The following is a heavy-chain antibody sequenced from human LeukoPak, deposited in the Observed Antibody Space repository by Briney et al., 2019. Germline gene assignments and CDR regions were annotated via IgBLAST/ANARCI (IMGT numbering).Heavy chain of an antibody. CDR3: ARLPLDSSGYYYGRNYYFDY. Sequence: SETLSLTCSVSGGSMRSFYWSWIRQPAGKGLEWIGRIYPSGNTNYNPSLKSRVTISVDTSKNQFSLKLSSVTAADTAVYYCARLPLDSSGYYYGRNYYFDYWGQGTLVTVSS. V-gene: IGHV4-4*07. J-gene: IGHJ4*02. CDR2: IYPSGNT. D-gene: IGHD3-22*01. CDR1: GGSMRSFY.